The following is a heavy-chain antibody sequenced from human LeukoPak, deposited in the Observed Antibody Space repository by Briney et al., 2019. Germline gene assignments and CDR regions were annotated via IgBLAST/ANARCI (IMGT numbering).Heavy chain of an antibody. J-gene: IGHJ4*02. CDR3: ARASGSISCYDY. D-gene: IGHD2-2*01. V-gene: IGHV3-64*01. Sequence: GGSLRLSCAASGFIFSSYTMHWVRQAPGKGLEYVSAINSNGGTTYYANSVKGRFTISRDNSKNTLYLQMGSLRAEDMAVYYCARASGSISCYDYWGQGTLVTVSS. CDR1: GFIFSSYT. CDR2: INSNGGTT.